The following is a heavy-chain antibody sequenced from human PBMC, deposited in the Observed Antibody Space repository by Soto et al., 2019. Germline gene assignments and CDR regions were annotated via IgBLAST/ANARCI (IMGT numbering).Heavy chain of an antibody. CDR2: IWFDGSKK. CDR1: GFTFRSYG. J-gene: IGHJ6*02. D-gene: IGHD2-2*01. Sequence: QMPLVDSGGGVVQPGRSLRLSCAASGFTFRSYGIHWVRQAPGTGLEWVALIWFDGSKKYYVDSVKGRFAVSRDNSKNTLYLQMNSLRVEDTAVYYCARDRLVPYGYGMDVWGQGTTVTVSS. V-gene: IGHV3-33*01. CDR3: ARDRLVPYGYGMDV.